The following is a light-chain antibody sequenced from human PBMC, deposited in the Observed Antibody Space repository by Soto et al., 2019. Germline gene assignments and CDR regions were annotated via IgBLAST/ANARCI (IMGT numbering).Light chain of an antibody. V-gene: IGLV1-40*01. CDR2: GNN. J-gene: IGLJ1*01. Sequence: QSVLTQPPSVSGAPGQRVTISCTGSSSNIGAGYDVHWYQQLPGTAPKLLIYGNNNRPSGVPDRFSGSKSGTSASLAITGLQAEDEADCYCQSYDSSLISYVFGTGTKLTVL. CDR3: QSYDSSLISYV. CDR1: SSNIGAGYD.